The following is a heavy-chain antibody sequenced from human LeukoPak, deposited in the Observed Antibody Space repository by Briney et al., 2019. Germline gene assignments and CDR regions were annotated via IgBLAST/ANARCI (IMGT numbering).Heavy chain of an antibody. CDR2: INHSGST. V-gene: IGHV4-34*01. CDR3: ACSYYDFWSGATRSYFDY. CDR1: GGSFSGYY. Sequence: SETLSLTCAVYGGSFSGYYWSWIRQPPGKGPEWIGEINHSGSTNYNPSLKSRVTISVDTSKNQFSLKLSSVTAADTAVYYCACSYYDFWSGATRSYFDYWGQGTLVTVSS. D-gene: IGHD3-3*01. J-gene: IGHJ4*02.